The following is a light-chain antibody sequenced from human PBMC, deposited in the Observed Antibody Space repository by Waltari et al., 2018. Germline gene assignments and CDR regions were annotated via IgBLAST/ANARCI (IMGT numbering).Light chain of an antibody. CDR3: QSYDSSLSGSV. CDR1: ISNIGAGYG. V-gene: IGLV1-40*01. J-gene: IGLJ2*01. Sequence: QSVLTQPPSVSGAPGQRVTISCTGSISNIGAGYGVHWYQQLPGTAPKLLIYGNMKLPSGVPDRFSGSKSGTSASLAITGLQAEDEADYYCQSYDSSLSGSVFGGGTKLTVL. CDR2: GNM.